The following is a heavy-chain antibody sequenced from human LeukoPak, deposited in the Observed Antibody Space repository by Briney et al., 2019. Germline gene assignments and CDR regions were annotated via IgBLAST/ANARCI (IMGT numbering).Heavy chain of an antibody. CDR1: GFTFTNYG. Sequence: GGSLRLSCAASGFTFTNYGMNWVRQAPGKGLEWASGITPDAGRTYYADSVKGRFTIYRDNSKNTVYLQMNSLGAEDTAVYYCVQDWAWGAFGYWGQGTLVTVSS. J-gene: IGHJ4*02. D-gene: IGHD7-27*01. V-gene: IGHV3-23*01. CDR3: VQDWAWGAFGY. CDR2: ITPDAGRT.